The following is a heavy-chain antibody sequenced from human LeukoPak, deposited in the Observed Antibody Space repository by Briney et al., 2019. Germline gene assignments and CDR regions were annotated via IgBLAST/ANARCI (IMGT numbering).Heavy chain of an antibody. Sequence: ASVKVSCKASGYTFTGYYMHWVRQAPGQGLEWMGWINPNSGGTNYAQKFQGWVTMTRDTSISTAYMELSRLRSDDTAVYYCARGGNAVTSRYFDYWGQGTLVTVSS. J-gene: IGHJ4*02. CDR3: ARGGNAVTSRYFDY. V-gene: IGHV1-2*04. CDR2: INPNSGGT. CDR1: GYTFTGYY. D-gene: IGHD4-11*01.